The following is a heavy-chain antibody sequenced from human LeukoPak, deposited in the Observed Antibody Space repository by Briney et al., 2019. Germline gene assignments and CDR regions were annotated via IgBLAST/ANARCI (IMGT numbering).Heavy chain of an antibody. V-gene: IGHV1-24*01. Sequence: GASVKVSCKVSGYTLTELSMHWVRQAPGKGLEWMGGFDPEDGETIYAQKFQGRVTITADKSTSTAYMELSSLRSEDTAVYYCASPYDSSGYGYDYWGQGTLVTVSS. CDR1: GYTLTELS. CDR2: FDPEDGET. D-gene: IGHD3-22*01. J-gene: IGHJ4*02. CDR3: ASPYDSSGYGYDY.